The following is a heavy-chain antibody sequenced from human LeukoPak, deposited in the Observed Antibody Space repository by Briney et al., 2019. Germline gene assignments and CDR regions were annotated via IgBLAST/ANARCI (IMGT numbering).Heavy chain of an antibody. J-gene: IGHJ4*02. CDR2: ISGYNGNI. D-gene: IGHD2-15*01. V-gene: IGHV1-18*01. CDR1: GYTFSSYG. CDR3: ARVRCSGGSCYYFDY. Sequence: GASVKVSFKASGYTFSSYGVSWVRQAPGQGLEWMGWISGYNGNINYAQKLQGRVTMTTDTSTSTAYMELRSLISDDTAVYYCARVRCSGGSCYYFDYWGQGTQVAVSS.